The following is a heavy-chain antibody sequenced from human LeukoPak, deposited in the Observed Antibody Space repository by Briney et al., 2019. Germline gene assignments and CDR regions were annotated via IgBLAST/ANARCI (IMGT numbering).Heavy chain of an antibody. Sequence: GGSLRLSCAASGFTFSSYAMSWVRQAPGKGLEWVSAISGSGTNTDYADSVKGRFTISRDNSKNTLYLQMNSLRVEDTAVYYCAKGAGRDYIWGTSGHRGILDDWGRGTLVTVSS. J-gene: IGHJ4*02. CDR3: AKGAGRDYIWGTSGHRGILDD. D-gene: IGHD3-16*01. CDR2: ISGSGTNT. V-gene: IGHV3-23*01. CDR1: GFTFSSYA.